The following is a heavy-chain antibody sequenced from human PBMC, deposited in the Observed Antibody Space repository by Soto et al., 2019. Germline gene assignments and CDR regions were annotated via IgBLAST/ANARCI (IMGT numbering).Heavy chain of an antibody. CDR3: ARDFLPSEQPTPYPPHDDY. D-gene: IGHD3-3*01. J-gene: IGHJ4*02. CDR1: GGTFSSYT. V-gene: IGHV1-69*04. Sequence: ASVEVSCEACGGTFSSYTISWVRQAPGQGLEWMGRIIPILGIANYAQKFQGRVTITADKSTSTAYMELSSRRSEDTAVYYCARDFLPSEQPTPYPPHDDYWGQGTLVTVPS. CDR2: IIPILGIA.